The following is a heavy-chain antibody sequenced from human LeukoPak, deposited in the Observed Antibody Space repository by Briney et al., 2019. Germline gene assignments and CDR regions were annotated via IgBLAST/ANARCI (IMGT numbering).Heavy chain of an antibody. Sequence: ASVKVSCKASGDTFTSYNISWVRQAPGQGLEWMGGISAYNGNTKYAQKFQGRVTMTTDTSTSTAYMDLRSLRSDDTAVYYCAREVCVYYGAFDIWGQGTMVTVSS. J-gene: IGHJ3*02. V-gene: IGHV1-18*01. CDR3: AREVCVYYGAFDI. D-gene: IGHD3-3*01. CDR2: ISAYNGNT. CDR1: GDTFTSYN.